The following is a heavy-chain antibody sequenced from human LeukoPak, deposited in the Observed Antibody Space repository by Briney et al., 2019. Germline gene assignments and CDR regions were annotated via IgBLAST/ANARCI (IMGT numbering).Heavy chain of an antibody. CDR3: ARGGYYDFWSGYYTKWFDP. CDR2: INAGNGNT. Sequence: ASVKVSCKASGYTFINYAINWGRQAPGQRLEWMGWINAGNGNTKYSQKFQGRVTITTDESTSTAYMELSSLRSEDTAVYYCARGGYYDFWSGYYTKWFDPWGQGTLVTVSS. V-gene: IGHV1-3*01. J-gene: IGHJ5*02. CDR1: GYTFINYA. D-gene: IGHD3-3*01.